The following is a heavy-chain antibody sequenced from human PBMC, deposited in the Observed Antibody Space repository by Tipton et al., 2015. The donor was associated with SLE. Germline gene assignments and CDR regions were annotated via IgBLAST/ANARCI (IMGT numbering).Heavy chain of an antibody. V-gene: IGHV4-59*01. D-gene: IGHD4-17*01. Sequence: LRLSCTVSGGSISSYYWSWIRQPPGKGLEWIGEINHSGRTNYNPSLKSRVTMSVDTSKNQFSLKLSSVTAADTAVYYCARADALTVTHPIGFDIWGQGTMITVSS. J-gene: IGHJ3*02. CDR1: GGSISSYY. CDR3: ARADALTVTHPIGFDI. CDR2: INHSGRT.